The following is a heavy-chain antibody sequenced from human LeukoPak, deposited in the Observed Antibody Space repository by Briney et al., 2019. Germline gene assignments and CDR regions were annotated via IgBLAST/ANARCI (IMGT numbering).Heavy chain of an antibody. V-gene: IGHV4-28*03. CDR1: GYSITSSSW. CDR3: ARDNWNYGSSMDV. CDR2: IYYSGST. Sequence: SETLSLTCAVSGYSITSSSWWGWIRQPPGKGLEWIGYIYYSGSTNYNPSLKSRVTISVDTSKNQFSLKLSSVTAADTAVYHCARDNWNYGSSMDVWGQGTTVTVSS. D-gene: IGHD1-7*01. J-gene: IGHJ6*02.